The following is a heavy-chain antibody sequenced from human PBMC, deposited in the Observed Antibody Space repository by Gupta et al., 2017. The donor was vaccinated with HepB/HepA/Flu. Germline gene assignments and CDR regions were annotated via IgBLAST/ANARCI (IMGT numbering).Heavy chain of an antibody. Sequence: QVQVVQSGAEVKKPGASVKVSCKASGYTSINYLINCVRQAAGQGLEWMGWMDPQSGDACFAQKFQGRLIMTRNTSINTVYMELNSLTSDDTAVYFWTRVSSKYGGDYFRYWGQGTPLTVSS. J-gene: IGHJ4*02. V-gene: IGHV1-8*01. CDR1: GYTSINYL. D-gene: IGHD4/OR15-4a*01. CDR2: MDPQSGDA. CDR3: TRVSSKYGGDYFRY.